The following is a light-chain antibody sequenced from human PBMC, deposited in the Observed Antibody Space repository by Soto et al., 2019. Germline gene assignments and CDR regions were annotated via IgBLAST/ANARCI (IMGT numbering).Light chain of an antibody. CDR2: DAS. V-gene: IGKV3-11*01. Sequence: EIVLTQSPATLSLSPGERATLSCRASRSVRSYLAWYQQKPRQAPRLLIYDASNRAAGIPARFSGSGSETDFTLTISNLEPEDFAVYYCQQRYAWPPITFGQGTRLEIK. J-gene: IGKJ5*01. CDR1: RSVRSY. CDR3: QQRYAWPPIT.